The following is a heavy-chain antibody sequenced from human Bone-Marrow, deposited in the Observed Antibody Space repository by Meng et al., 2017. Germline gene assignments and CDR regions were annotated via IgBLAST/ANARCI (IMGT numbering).Heavy chain of an antibody. Sequence: QESGQGLVKPSETSSLTCTVSGGSIRVSSCYWGWIRQAPGKGLEWIGTLHDSGSTYYNPSLKSRVTISADTSNSQFSLKLSSVTAADTAVYYCAREWGTLATAADDYWGQGTLVTVSS. CDR1: GGSIRVSSCY. CDR3: AREWGTLATAADDY. V-gene: IGHV4-39*07. D-gene: IGHD6-13*01. CDR2: LHDSGST. J-gene: IGHJ4*02.